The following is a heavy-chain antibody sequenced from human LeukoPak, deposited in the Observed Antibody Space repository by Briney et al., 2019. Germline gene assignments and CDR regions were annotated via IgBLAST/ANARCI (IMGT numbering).Heavy chain of an antibody. CDR2: ISAYNGNT. J-gene: IGHJ4*02. Sequence: ASVKVSCKASGYTFTRYGISWVRQAPGQGLEWMGWISAYNGNTNYAQKLQGRVTMTTDTSTSTAYMELRSLRSDDTAVYYCARMSYYYDSSGYYYRGSFDYFDYWGQGTLVTVSS. D-gene: IGHD3-22*01. CDR3: ARMSYYYDSSGYYYRGSFDYFDY. CDR1: GYTFTRYG. V-gene: IGHV1-18*01.